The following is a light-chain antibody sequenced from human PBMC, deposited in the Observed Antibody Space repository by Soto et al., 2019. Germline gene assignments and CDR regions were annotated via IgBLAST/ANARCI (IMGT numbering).Light chain of an antibody. V-gene: IGKV3-11*01. Sequence: EIVLTQSPATLSLSPGERATLSCRASQSVSSYLAWYQQKPGQAPRLLIYDASNRATGIPARFSGSGSGTDFTLTISSLETEDFAVYYCQQRSHWPPAFGQGTKVEIK. J-gene: IGKJ2*01. CDR2: DAS. CDR1: QSVSSY. CDR3: QQRSHWPPA.